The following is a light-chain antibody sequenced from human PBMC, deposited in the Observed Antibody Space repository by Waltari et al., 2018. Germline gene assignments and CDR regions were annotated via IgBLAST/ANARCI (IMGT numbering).Light chain of an antibody. V-gene: IGLV2-14*03. CDR1: SPDVGYHKS. CDR3: NSCTSSSGHVI. CDR2: DVN. J-gene: IGLJ2*01. Sequence: QSALTQPASVSASPGQSIPIPCTGTSPDVGYHKSVPWYQQRPGEAPKLIIYDVNNRPSGISDRFSGSKSGNTASLTISGLQPEDEADYYCNSCTSSSGHVIFGGGTKLTVL.